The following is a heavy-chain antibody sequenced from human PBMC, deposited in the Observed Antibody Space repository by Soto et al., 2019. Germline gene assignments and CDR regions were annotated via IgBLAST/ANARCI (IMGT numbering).Heavy chain of an antibody. CDR2: IIPIFGTA. V-gene: IGHV1-69*12. Sequence: QVQLVQSGAEVKKPGSSVKVSCKASGGTFSSYAISWVRQAPGQGLEWMGGIIPIFGTANYAQKFQGRVTITADESTSTAYMELSSLRSEDTAVYYCAVDGPSSGYHKSDYWGQGTLVTVSS. CDR3: AVDGPSSGYHKSDY. J-gene: IGHJ4*02. D-gene: IGHD3-22*01. CDR1: GGTFSSYA.